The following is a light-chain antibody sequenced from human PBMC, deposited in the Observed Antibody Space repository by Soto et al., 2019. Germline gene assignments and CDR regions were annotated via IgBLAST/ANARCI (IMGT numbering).Light chain of an antibody. J-gene: IGLJ2*01. CDR1: TSNIGSNT. V-gene: IGLV1-44*01. CDR2: SNN. Sequence: QSVLTQPPSASGTPGQRVTISCSGSTSNIGSNTVNWYQQLPGTAPKLLIYSNNQRPSGVPDRFSGSKSGTSASLANSGLHSEDEADYYCAAWDDSLNGYVVFGGGTQLTVL. CDR3: AAWDDSLNGYVV.